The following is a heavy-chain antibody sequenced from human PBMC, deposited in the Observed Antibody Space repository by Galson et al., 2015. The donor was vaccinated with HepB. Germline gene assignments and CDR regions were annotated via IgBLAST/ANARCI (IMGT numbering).Heavy chain of an antibody. D-gene: IGHD4-11*01. CDR3: ARGKDYDAFDI. CDR1: GFTVSSNY. Sequence: SLRLSCAASGFTVSSNYMSWVRQAPGKGLEWVSVIYSGGSTYYADSVKGRFTISRDNSKNTLYLQMNSLRAEDTAVYYCARGKDYDAFDIWGQGTMVTVSS. V-gene: IGHV3-53*01. CDR2: IYSGGST. J-gene: IGHJ3*02.